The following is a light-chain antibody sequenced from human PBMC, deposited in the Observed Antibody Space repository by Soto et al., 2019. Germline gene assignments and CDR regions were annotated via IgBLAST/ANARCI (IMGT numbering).Light chain of an antibody. Sequence: SYELTQPPSVFVSPGQTASITCSGDKLGDKYTSWYQQKPGQSPVLVIYQGGKRPSGIPERFSGSNSGNTATLTISGTQAMDEADYYCQAWNSTTYVFGTGTKVTVL. CDR2: QGG. V-gene: IGLV3-1*01. CDR1: KLGDKY. CDR3: QAWNSTTYV. J-gene: IGLJ1*01.